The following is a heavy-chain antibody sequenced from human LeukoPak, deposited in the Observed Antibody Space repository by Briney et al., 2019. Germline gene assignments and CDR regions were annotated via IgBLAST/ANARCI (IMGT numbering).Heavy chain of an antibody. CDR3: AKDITMVRGGLFDY. V-gene: IGHV3-9*01. CDR1: GFTFDDYA. D-gene: IGHD3-10*01. J-gene: IGHJ4*02. Sequence: PGRSLRLSCAASGFTFDDYAMHWVRQAPGKGLEWVSGISWNSGSIGYADSVKGRFTISRDNAKNSLYLQMNSLRAEDTALYYCAKDITMVRGGLFDYWGQGTLVTVSS. CDR2: ISWNSGSI.